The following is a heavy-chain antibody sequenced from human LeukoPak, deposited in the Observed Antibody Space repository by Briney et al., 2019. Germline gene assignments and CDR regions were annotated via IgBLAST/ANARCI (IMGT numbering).Heavy chain of an antibody. V-gene: IGHV3-21*01. CDR2: ISSSGSDI. J-gene: IGHJ4*02. CDR1: GLTFTIYG. CDR3: ARDRLSSGCLEN. Sequence: GGSLRLSCAASGLTFTIYGMNWVRQAPGKGLEWVSSISSSGSDIYYADSVKGRFTFSSDNAKNLLYLQMNSLRAEDTAVYYCARDRLSSGCLENWGQGPLVSVSS. D-gene: IGHD6-19*01.